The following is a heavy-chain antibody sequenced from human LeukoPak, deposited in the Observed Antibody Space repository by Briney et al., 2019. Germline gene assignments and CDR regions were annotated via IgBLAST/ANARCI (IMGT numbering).Heavy chain of an antibody. CDR1: GGSISSYY. CDR3: ARDFYGDYVFDH. Sequence: SETLSLTCTVSGGSISSYYWSWIRQPPGKGLEWIGYIYYSGSTNYNPSLKSRVTISVDTSKNQFSLKLSSVTAADTAVYYCARDFYGDYVFDHWGQGTLVTVSS. J-gene: IGHJ4*02. CDR2: IYYSGST. D-gene: IGHD4-17*01. V-gene: IGHV4-59*01.